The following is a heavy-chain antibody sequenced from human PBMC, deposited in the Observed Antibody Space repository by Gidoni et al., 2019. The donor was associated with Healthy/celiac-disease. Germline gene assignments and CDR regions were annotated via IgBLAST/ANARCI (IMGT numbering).Heavy chain of an antibody. CDR1: GGSISSSSYS. D-gene: IGHD2-2*01. CDR2: IYYSGST. Sequence: QLQLQESGPGLVKPSETLSLTCPVSGGSISSSSYSWGWIRQPPGKGLEWIGSIYYSGSTYYNPSLKSRVTISVDTSKNQFSLKLSSVTAADTAVYYCARPYLPAAPGDYYYYYMDVWGKGTTVTVSS. CDR3: ARPYLPAAPGDYYYYYMDV. V-gene: IGHV4-39*01. J-gene: IGHJ6*03.